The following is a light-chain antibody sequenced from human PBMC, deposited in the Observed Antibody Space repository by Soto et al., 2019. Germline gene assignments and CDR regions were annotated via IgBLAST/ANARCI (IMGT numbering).Light chain of an antibody. CDR1: QSISYW. CDR2: KAS. V-gene: IGKV1-5*03. CDR3: QQYQSFPYT. J-gene: IGKJ2*01. Sequence: DIQMTQSPSTLSASVGDRVTITCRASQSISYWLAWYQQKPGKAPYLLIYKASRLESGVPSRFSGSTSGTEFTLTISSLQPDDFATYYCQQYQSFPYTFGQGTKLEIK.